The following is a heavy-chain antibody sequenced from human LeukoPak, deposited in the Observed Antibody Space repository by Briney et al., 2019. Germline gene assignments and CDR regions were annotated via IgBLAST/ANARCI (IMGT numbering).Heavy chain of an antibody. J-gene: IGHJ4*02. D-gene: IGHD6-6*01. CDR2: ISSSSSYI. V-gene: IGHV3-21*01. Sequence: PGGSLRLSCEASGFTFSDYSMNWVRQAPGKGLEWVSSISSSSSYIYYADSVKGRFTISRDNAKNSLYLQMNSLRAEDTAVYYCASLSIYSSSSEEPDYWGQGTLVTVSS. CDR3: ASLSIYSSSSEEPDY. CDR1: GFTFSDYS.